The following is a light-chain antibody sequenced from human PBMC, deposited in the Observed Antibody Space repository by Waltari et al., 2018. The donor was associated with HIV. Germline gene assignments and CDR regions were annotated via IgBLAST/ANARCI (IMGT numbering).Light chain of an antibody. V-gene: IGLV3-25*03. CDR3: QSADSSTTYWV. CDR1: VFNMQY. Sequence: SYELTQPHSVSVSPGQTARITCCGAVFNMQYISWDQQKPGQAPVLVIYKDKERPSGIPERFSGSSTGTTVTLTISGVQAEDEADYYCQSADSSTTYWVFGGGTKLTVL. CDR2: KDK. J-gene: IGLJ3*02.